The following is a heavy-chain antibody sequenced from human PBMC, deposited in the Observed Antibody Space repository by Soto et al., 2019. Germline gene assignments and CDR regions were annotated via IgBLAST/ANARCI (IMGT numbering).Heavy chain of an antibody. D-gene: IGHD2-15*01. CDR3: ARGGPRGAFDI. CDR1: GFTLSSYA. Sequence: PGGSLRLSCAASGFTLSSYAMHWVRQAPGKGLEWVAVISYDGSNKYYADSVKGRFTISRDNSKNTLYLQMNSLRAEDTAVYYCARGGPRGAFDIWGQGTMVT. J-gene: IGHJ3*02. V-gene: IGHV3-30-3*01. CDR2: ISYDGSNK.